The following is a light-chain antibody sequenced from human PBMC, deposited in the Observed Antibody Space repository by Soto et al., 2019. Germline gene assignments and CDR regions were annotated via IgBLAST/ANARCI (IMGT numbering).Light chain of an antibody. Sequence: QSALTQPDSVSGSPGQSITISCTGTSSDVGGYNYVSWYQQHPGKAPKLMIYDVSNRPSGVSNRFSGAKSGNTAYLTISGLQAEDEAGYYCSSYTSSSAYVFGTGTKLTVL. CDR2: DVS. V-gene: IGLV2-14*01. CDR3: SSYTSSSAYV. CDR1: SSDVGGYNY. J-gene: IGLJ1*01.